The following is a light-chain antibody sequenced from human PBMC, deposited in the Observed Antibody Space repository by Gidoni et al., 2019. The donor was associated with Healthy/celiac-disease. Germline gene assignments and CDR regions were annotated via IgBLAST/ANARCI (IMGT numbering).Light chain of an antibody. Sequence: QSVLTQPPSASGTPGQGVTISCSGSSSNIGINTVNWYQQLPGTAPKLLIYSNNQRPSGVPDRFSGSKSGTSASLAISGLQSEDEADYYCAAWDDSLNGPVFGGGTKLTVL. CDR1: SSNIGINT. CDR2: SNN. V-gene: IGLV1-44*01. J-gene: IGLJ3*02. CDR3: AAWDDSLNGPV.